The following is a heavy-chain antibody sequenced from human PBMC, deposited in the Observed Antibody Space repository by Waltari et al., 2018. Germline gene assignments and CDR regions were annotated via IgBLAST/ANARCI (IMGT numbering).Heavy chain of an antibody. CDR3: AAYLPDWGRGRDY. D-gene: IGHD7-27*01. J-gene: IGHJ4*02. Sequence: QVQLQASGPGRVKPSETLSLTCSVSGHPISTPYYWGWVRQSPEKGLEWIANIYHNGNTYYNPSLKRRVTISLDTSKNRFSLNLRSVTAADTAVYYCAAYLPDWGRGRDYWGQGILVTVSS. CDR2: IYHNGNT. V-gene: IGHV4-38-2*01. CDR1: GHPISTPYY.